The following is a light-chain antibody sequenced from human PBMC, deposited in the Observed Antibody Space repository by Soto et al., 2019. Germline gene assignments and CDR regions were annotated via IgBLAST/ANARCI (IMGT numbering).Light chain of an antibody. V-gene: IGKV3-20*01. CDR1: QSVSNNY. CDR3: QQTESYPST. CDR2: GAS. J-gene: IGKJ4*01. Sequence: EIVLTQSPGTLSLSPGERATLSCGASQSVSNNYLAWYQQKPGQAPRLLIYGASTRATGIPARFSGSGSGTEFTLTISSLQPEDFATYYCQQTESYPSTFGGGTKVDIK.